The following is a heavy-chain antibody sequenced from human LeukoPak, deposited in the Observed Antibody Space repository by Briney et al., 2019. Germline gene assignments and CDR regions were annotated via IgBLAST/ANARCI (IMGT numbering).Heavy chain of an antibody. D-gene: IGHD5-12*01. Sequence: SETLSLTCIVSGYSISSGYYWGWIRQPPGKGLEWIGYIYYTGSTNHNPSLKSRVTISVDTSKNQFSLKLRSVTAADTAVYYCARVVYSGYDFRGAMDVWGKGTTVTVSS. CDR2: IYYTGST. J-gene: IGHJ6*03. CDR3: ARVVYSGYDFRGAMDV. V-gene: IGHV4-38-2*02. CDR1: GYSISSGYY.